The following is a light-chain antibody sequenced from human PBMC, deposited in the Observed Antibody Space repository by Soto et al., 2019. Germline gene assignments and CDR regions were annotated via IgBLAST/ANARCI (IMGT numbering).Light chain of an antibody. J-gene: IGKJ1*01. Sequence: IQITQSRSTLSASVGDRFTITCRASHSISSWLAWYQQKPGKAPKLLIYNASSLESGVPSRFSGSGSGTEFTLTISSLQPDDFATYCCQQYNSYPWTFGQGTKV. CDR1: HSISSW. CDR2: NAS. V-gene: IGKV1-5*01. CDR3: QQYNSYPWT.